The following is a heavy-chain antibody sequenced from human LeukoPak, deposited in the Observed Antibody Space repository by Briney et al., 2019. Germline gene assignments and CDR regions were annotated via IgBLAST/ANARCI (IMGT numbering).Heavy chain of an antibody. J-gene: IGHJ3*02. Sequence: PGGSLRLSREGSGFTFSRHGMHWVRQAPGKGLEWVAVISYDGGNKYYADSVKGRFTISRDNSKNTLYLQMNSLRAEDTAVYYCAKAPDRFEWYAFDIWGQGTMVTVSS. CDR3: AKAPDRFEWYAFDI. V-gene: IGHV3-30*18. CDR1: GFTFSRHG. CDR2: ISYDGGNK. D-gene: IGHD3-9*01.